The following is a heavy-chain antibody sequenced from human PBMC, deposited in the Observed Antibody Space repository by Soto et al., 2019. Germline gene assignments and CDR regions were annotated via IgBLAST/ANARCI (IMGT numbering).Heavy chain of an antibody. CDR2: IIPVFGTT. CDR3: ARGGGPYVWFNEF. V-gene: IGHV1-69*01. Sequence: QAQLVQSGPEMKKPGSSVKVSCKDSGGLFSSFAISWVRQAPGQGLEWLGGIIPVFGTTNYAEKFHGRVTIPADESTNTAYMELSGLRSGDTAIYYCARGGGPYVWFNEFWGQGTLVTVSS. D-gene: IGHD3-16*01. J-gene: IGHJ4*02. CDR1: GGLFSSFA.